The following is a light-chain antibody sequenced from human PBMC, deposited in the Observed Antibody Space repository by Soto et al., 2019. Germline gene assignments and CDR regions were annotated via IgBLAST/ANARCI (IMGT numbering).Light chain of an antibody. CDR1: SSDVNVYNY. Sequence: QSALTQPASVSGSPGQSITISCTGTSSDVNVYNYVSWYQQHPGEAPKLIIYEVSHRPSGGSNRFSGSKSGNTASLTISGLQAEDEADYYCSSYASTSTPYVLFGGGTKLTVL. J-gene: IGLJ2*01. CDR2: EVS. CDR3: SSYASTSTPYVL. V-gene: IGLV2-14*01.